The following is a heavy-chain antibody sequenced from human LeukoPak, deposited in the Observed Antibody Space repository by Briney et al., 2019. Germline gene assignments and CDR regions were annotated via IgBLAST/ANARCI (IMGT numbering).Heavy chain of an antibody. D-gene: IGHD1-14*01. Sequence: SETLSLTCTVSGGSISSYYWSWIRQPPGKGLDWIGYIYYSGSTHYNPSLKSRVTISVDTSKNQFSLKLSSVTAADTAVYYCARGVLLPAHYFDYWGQGTLVTVSS. CDR2: IYYSGST. J-gene: IGHJ4*02. V-gene: IGHV4-59*01. CDR1: GGSISSYY. CDR3: ARGVLLPAHYFDY.